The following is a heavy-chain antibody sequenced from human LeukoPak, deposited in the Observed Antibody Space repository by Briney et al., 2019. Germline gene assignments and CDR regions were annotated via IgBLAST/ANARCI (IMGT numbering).Heavy chain of an antibody. D-gene: IGHD3-10*01. CDR2: INHSGST. CDR1: GVSFSGYY. CDR3: ARGSSYYGSGSYTYFDY. Sequence: SETLSLTCAVYGVSFSGYYWSWIRQPPGKGLEWIGEINHSGSTNYNPYLKSRVTISVDTSKNQFSPKLSSVTAADTAVYYCARGSSYYGSGSYTYFDYWGQGTLVTVSS. J-gene: IGHJ4*02. V-gene: IGHV4-34*01.